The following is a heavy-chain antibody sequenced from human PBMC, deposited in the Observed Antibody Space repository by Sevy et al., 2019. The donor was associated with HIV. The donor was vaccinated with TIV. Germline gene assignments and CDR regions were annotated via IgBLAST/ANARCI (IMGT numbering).Heavy chain of an antibody. Sequence: GGSLRLSCAASGFTFSDYYMSWIRQAPGKGLEWVSYITGSGSTRYYADSVKGRFTISRDNDKNSLYLQMNSLRAEDTAVYYCAKEPAADAFDIWGQRTMVTVSS. D-gene: IGHD6-25*01. CDR2: ITGSGSTR. J-gene: IGHJ3*02. CDR1: GFTFSDYY. V-gene: IGHV3-11*01. CDR3: AKEPAADAFDI.